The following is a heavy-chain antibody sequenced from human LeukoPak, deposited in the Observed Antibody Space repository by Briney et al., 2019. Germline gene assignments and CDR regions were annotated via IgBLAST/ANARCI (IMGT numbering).Heavy chain of an antibody. V-gene: IGHV3-23*01. CDR2: ISGSGGST. Sequence: GGSLRLSCAASGFTFSSYAMSWVRQAPGKGLEWVSAISGSGGSTYYADSVKGRFTIPRDNSKNTLYLQMNSLRAEDTAVYYCAKDPGRRNLFDPWGQGTLVTVSS. J-gene: IGHJ5*02. CDR1: GFTFSSYA. CDR3: AKDPGRRNLFDP.